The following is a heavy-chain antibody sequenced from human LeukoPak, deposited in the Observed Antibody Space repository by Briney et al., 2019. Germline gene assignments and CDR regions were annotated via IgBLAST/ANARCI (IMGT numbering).Heavy chain of an antibody. CDR2: ISSSGGRT. J-gene: IGHJ4*02. V-gene: IGHV3-23*01. D-gene: IGHD3-10*01. Sequence: GGSLRLSCAASGFTFSSYAMSWVRQAPGMGLEWVSVISSSGGRTYYADSVKGRFTISRDNSKNRLYLQMNSLRAEDTAVYYCARDLGHYGSGSLYWGRGTLVTVSS. CDR3: ARDLGHYGSGSLY. CDR1: GFTFSSYA.